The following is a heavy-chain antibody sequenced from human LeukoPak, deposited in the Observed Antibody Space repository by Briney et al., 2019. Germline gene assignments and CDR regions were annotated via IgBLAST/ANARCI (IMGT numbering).Heavy chain of an antibody. CDR3: TGPEDY. J-gene: IGHJ4*02. CDR2: IKSKTDGGTI. V-gene: IGHV3-15*01. CDR1: GFTFRDAW. Sequence: GGSLRLSCTASGFTFRDAWMSWVRQAPGKGLEWVGRIKSKTDGGTIDYGAPVKGRSIISRDDSKNTLYLHVDSLKTEDTAVYYCTGPEDYWGQGTLVTVSS.